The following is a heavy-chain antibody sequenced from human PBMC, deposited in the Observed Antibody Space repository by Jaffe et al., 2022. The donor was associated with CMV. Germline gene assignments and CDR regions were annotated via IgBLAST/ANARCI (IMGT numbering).Heavy chain of an antibody. J-gene: IGHJ1*01. D-gene: IGHD3-16*01. Sequence: QVQLVQSGAEVKKPGASVKVSCKASGYTFTSYDINWVRQATGQGLEWMGWMNPNSGNTGYAQKFQGRVTMTRNTSISTAYMELSSLRSEDTAVYYCARGLMTTKKTTAEYFQHWGQGTLVTVSS. V-gene: IGHV1-8*01. CDR1: GYTFTSYD. CDR2: MNPNSGNT. CDR3: ARGLMTTKKTTAEYFQH.